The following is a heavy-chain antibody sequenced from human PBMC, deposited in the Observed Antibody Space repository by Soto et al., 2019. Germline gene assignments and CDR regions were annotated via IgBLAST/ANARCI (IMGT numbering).Heavy chain of an antibody. D-gene: IGHD3-3*01. CDR1: AGSASSGSYY. J-gene: IGHJ3*02. V-gene: IGHV4-61*01. CDR3: ARDNVITIFGVVIPRAFDI. CDR2: IYYSGST. Sequence: WETLSLTCTVSAGSASSGSYYWSWIRQPPGKGLEWIGYIYYSGSTNYNPSLKSRVTISVDTSKNQFSLKLSSVTAADTAVYYCARDNVITIFGVVIPRAFDIWGQGTMVTVSS.